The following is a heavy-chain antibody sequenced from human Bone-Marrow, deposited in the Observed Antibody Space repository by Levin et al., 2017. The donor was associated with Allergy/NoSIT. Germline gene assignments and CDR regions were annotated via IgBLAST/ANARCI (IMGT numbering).Heavy chain of an antibody. D-gene: IGHD3-22*01. V-gene: IGHV4-59*01. CDR1: GGSISTYY. Sequence: LSQTLSLTCPVSGGSISTYYWSWIRQPPGKGLEWIGYIYYTGSTNYNPSLKSRGTISVDTSKNQFSLKLSSVTAADTAVYYCARVFGADYESRGYFDYWGQGALVTVSS. J-gene: IGHJ4*02. CDR3: ARVFGADYESRGYFDY. CDR2: IYYTGST.